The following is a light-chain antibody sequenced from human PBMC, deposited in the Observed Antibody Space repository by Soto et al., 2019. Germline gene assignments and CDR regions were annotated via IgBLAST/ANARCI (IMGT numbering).Light chain of an antibody. CDR3: QQSYSTPPWT. CDR2: AAS. CDR1: QGISSY. Sequence: DIQMTQSPSSLSASVGDRVTITCRASQGISSYLAWYQQKPGKAPKLLIYAASTLQSGVPSTFSGSGSGTDFTLTISSLQPEDFATYYCQQSYSTPPWTCGQGTKVDIK. V-gene: IGKV1-39*01. J-gene: IGKJ1*01.